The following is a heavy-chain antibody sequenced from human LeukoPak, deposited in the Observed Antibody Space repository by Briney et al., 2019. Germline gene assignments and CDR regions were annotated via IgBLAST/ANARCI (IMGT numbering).Heavy chain of an antibody. CDR3: ARGGTITWVEDY. CDR2: ISSSSSYT. V-gene: IGHV3-11*05. J-gene: IGHJ4*02. D-gene: IGHD3-16*01. CDR1: GFTFSDYY. Sequence: GGSLRLSCAASGFTFSDYYMSWIRQAPGKGLEWVSYISSSSSYTNYAGSVKGRFTISRDNTKNSLYLQMNSLRAEDTAVYYCARGGTITWVEDYWGQGTLVTVSS.